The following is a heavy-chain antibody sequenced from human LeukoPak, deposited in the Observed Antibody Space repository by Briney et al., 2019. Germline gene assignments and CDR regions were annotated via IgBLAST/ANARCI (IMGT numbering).Heavy chain of an antibody. CDR3: ARGAPPDY. Sequence: GGSLRLSCAASGFTFSDYAMYWVRQAPGKGLEWVASMSYDGSNEYYADSVKGRFTISRDNSKNTLYLQMNSLRTEDTAAYYCARGAPPDYWGQGTLVTVSS. CDR1: GFTFSDYA. J-gene: IGHJ4*02. CDR2: MSYDGSNE. V-gene: IGHV3-30-3*01.